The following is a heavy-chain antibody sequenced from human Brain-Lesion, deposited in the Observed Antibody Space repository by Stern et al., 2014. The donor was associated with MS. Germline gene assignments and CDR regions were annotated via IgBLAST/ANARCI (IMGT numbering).Heavy chain of an antibody. CDR3: ARGAGVFDS. J-gene: IGHJ4*02. CDR1: GGSIGRSSYY. CDR2: IFYTGST. Sequence: QVQLQESGPGLVKPSETLSLTCTVSGGSIGRSSYYWGWIRQPPGKGLEWIGNIFYTGSTFYDPSLKSRVTISVDTSHNHFSLSLTPVTAADTAVYYCARGAGVFDSWGQGTLVTVSP. D-gene: IGHD6-19*01. V-gene: IGHV4-39*02.